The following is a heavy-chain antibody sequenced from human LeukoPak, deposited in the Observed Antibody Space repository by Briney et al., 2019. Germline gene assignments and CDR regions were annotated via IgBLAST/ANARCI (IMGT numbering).Heavy chain of an antibody. J-gene: IGHJ4*02. CDR2: IRYDGSNK. V-gene: IGHV3-30*02. CDR1: GFTFSSYG. Sequence: GGSLTLSCAASGFTFSSYGMHWVRQAPGKGLEWVAFIRYDGSNKYYADSVKGRFTMSRDNSKNTVYLQMNSLRVDDTAVYYCARRDIVVVVSASDYWGQGTLVTVSS. CDR3: ARRDIVVVVSASDY. D-gene: IGHD2-15*01.